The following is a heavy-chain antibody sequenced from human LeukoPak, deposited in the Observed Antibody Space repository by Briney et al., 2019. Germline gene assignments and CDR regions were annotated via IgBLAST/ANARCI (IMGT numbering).Heavy chain of an antibody. J-gene: IGHJ4*02. Sequence: ASVKVSCKASGYTFTTYGISWVRQAPGQGLEWMGGIIPIFGTANYAQKFQGRVTITADESTSTAYMELSSLRSEDTAVYYCARDLGSSGWYQRGLDCWGQGTLVTVSS. CDR1: GYTFTTYG. CDR3: ARDLGSSGWYQRGLDC. CDR2: IIPIFGTA. V-gene: IGHV1-69*13. D-gene: IGHD6-19*01.